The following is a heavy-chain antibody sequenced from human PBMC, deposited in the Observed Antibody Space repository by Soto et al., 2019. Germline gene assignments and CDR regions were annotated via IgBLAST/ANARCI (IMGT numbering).Heavy chain of an antibody. V-gene: IGHV1-3*01. CDR2: INAANGET. CDR1: GYTFTSYG. J-gene: IGHJ5*02. CDR3: VRRHVSATGIDWFDP. Sequence: ASVKVSCKASGYTFTSYGIHWVRQAPGQRLEWMGWINAANGETKYSPKFQGRITITRDTSASTAYMELSSLRSEDTAVYYCVRRHVSATGIDWFDPWGQGTLVTVSS. D-gene: IGHD6-13*01.